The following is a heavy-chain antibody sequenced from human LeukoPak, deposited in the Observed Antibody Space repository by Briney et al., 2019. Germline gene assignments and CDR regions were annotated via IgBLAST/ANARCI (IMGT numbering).Heavy chain of an antibody. D-gene: IGHD2-2*01. CDR1: GYTFTSYY. CDR2: INPSGGST. Sequence: ASVKVSCKASGYTFTSYYLHWVRHAPGPGLERVGIINPSGGSTSYAQKFQGRVTMTRDTSASTVYMELSSLRSEDTAVYYCAILSRTAEYFDYWGQGTLVTVSS. CDR3: AILSRTAEYFDY. V-gene: IGHV1-46*01. J-gene: IGHJ4*02.